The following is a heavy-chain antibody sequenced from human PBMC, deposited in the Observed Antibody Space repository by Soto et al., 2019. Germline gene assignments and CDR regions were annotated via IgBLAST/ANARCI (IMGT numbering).Heavy chain of an antibody. CDR1: GGSISGSVYY. CDR3: ARPMYFYGSGSYTWLDP. V-gene: IGHV4-39*01. CDR2: IYFDGST. Sequence: PSETLSLTCTVSGGSISGSVYYWGWIRQPPGKGLEYIGSIYFDGSTYYNPSLKSRVTISVDTSKNQFSLKLNSMTAADTAVYYCARPMYFYGSGSYTWLDPWGQGTLVTVSS. D-gene: IGHD3-10*01. J-gene: IGHJ5*02.